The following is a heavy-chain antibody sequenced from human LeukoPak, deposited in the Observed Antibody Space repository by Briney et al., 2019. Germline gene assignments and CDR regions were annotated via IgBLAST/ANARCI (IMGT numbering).Heavy chain of an antibody. CDR1: GFTFSSYG. CDR3: AKDQGVGVLLLWFGELFWFDP. Sequence: GGSLRLSCAASGFTFSSYGMHWVRQAPGKGLEWVSFIRYDGSNKYYADSVKGRFTISRDNSKNTLYLQMNSLRTEDAAVYYCAKDQGVGVLLLWFGELFWFDPWGQGTLVTVSS. CDR2: IRYDGSNK. J-gene: IGHJ5*02. D-gene: IGHD3-10*01. V-gene: IGHV3-30*02.